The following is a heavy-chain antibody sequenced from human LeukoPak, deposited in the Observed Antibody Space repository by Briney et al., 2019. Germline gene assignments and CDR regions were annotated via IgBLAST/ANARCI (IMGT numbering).Heavy chain of an antibody. Sequence: GGSLRPSSAASGFTFSSYAMSWVRQAPGKGLEWVSAISGSGGSTYYADSVKGRFTISRDNSKNTLYLQMNSLRAEDTAVYYCAKGIGDYGFESREFDYWGQGTVGTVSS. J-gene: IGHJ4*02. V-gene: IGHV3-23*01. D-gene: IGHD4-17*01. CDR3: AKGIGDYGFESREFDY. CDR2: ISGSGGST. CDR1: GFTFSSYA.